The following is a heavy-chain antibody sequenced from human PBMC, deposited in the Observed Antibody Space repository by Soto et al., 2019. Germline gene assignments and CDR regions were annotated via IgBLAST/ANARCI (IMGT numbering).Heavy chain of an antibody. CDR2: ISNNGAHT. J-gene: IGHJ6*03. V-gene: IGHV3-64*01. CDR1: GGSFSGYY. CDR3: ARRGYGSRWPNVYMDV. D-gene: IGHD6-13*01. Sequence: ETLSLTCAVYGGSFSGYYWSWIRQAPGKGLEYVSGISNNGAHTDYAKSVKGRFTISRDNSENTLYLQMGSLRAEDMALYYCARRGYGSRWPNVYMDVWGKGTTVTVSS.